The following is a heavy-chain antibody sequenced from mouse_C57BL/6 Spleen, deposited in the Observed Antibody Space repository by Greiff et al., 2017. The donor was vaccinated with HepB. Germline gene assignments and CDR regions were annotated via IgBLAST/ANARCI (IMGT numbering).Heavy chain of an antibody. V-gene: IGHV2-9-1*01. J-gene: IGHJ4*01. CDR3: ARNGYGSSYYAMDY. D-gene: IGHD1-1*01. CDR1: GFSLTSYA. CDR2: IWTGGGT. Sequence: VKVIESGPGLVAPSQSLSITCTVSGFSLTSYAISWVRQPPGKGLEWLGVIWTGGGTNYNSALKSRLSISKDNSKSQVFLKMNSLQTDDTARYYCARNGYGSSYYAMDYWGQGTSVTVSS.